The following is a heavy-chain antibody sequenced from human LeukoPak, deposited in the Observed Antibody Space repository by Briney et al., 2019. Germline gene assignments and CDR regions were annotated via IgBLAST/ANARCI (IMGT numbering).Heavy chain of an antibody. Sequence: PGGSLRLSCAASGFTFSSYAMSWIRQPPGKGLEWIGSIYYSGSTYYNPSLKSRVTISVDTSKNQFSLKLSSVTAADTVVYYCARRDDYSSSRGAFDIWGQGTMVTVSS. CDR2: IYYSGST. D-gene: IGHD6-6*01. CDR1: GFTFSSYA. V-gene: IGHV4-39*01. J-gene: IGHJ3*02. CDR3: ARRDDYSSSRGAFDI.